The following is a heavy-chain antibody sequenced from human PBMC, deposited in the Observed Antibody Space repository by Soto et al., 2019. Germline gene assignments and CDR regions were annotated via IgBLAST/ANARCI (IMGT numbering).Heavy chain of an antibody. V-gene: IGHV4-59*08. CDR3: ARHRPGPYDY. D-gene: IGHD2-8*02. CDR2: IYYSGST. CDR1: GGSISNYY. J-gene: IGHJ4*02. Sequence: SETLSLTCSVSGGSISNYYWSWVRQSPGKGLEWIGYIYYSGSTNYNPSLKSRLTISVDTSKNQFSLMLSSVTAADTAVYYCARHRPGPYDYWGQGTLVTVPQ.